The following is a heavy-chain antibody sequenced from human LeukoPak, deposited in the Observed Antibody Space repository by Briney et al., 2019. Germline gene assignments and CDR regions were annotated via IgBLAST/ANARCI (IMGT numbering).Heavy chain of an antibody. CDR2: ISNSGSAK. CDR3: TRMSGSRLPGN. D-gene: IGHD3-3*01. Sequence: GGSLRLSCAASRFSFSNHSMNWVRQAPGKGLEWVSYISNSGSAKYYAASVKGRFTISRDNGKNSLYLQMNSLRAEDTAVYYCTRMSGSRLPGNWGQGTLVTVSS. J-gene: IGHJ4*02. CDR1: RFSFSNHS. V-gene: IGHV3-48*01.